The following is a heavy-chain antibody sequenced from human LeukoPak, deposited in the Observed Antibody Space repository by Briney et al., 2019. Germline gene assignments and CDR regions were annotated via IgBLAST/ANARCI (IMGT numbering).Heavy chain of an antibody. Sequence: ASVKVSCKASGGTFSSYTISWVRQAPGQGLEWMGWISAYNGNTNYAQKLQGRVTMTTDTSTSTAYMELRSLRSDDTAVYYCARDSRLLPLDYWGQGTLVTVSS. D-gene: IGHD1-26*01. J-gene: IGHJ4*02. CDR3: ARDSRLLPLDY. V-gene: IGHV1-18*01. CDR2: ISAYNGNT. CDR1: GGTFSSYT.